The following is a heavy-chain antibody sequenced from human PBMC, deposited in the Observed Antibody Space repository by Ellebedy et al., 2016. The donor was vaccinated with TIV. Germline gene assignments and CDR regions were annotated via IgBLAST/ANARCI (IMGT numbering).Heavy chain of an antibody. Sequence: SQTLSLTCAVSVYSTSTTEWWGWIRQPPGKGLEWIGSIFYGGTIHYNPYLKSRLTMSVDTSRNEVSLTVTSVTAEDTAVYYCARRDGFNLDVFDVWGQGTMVIVSS. D-gene: IGHD5-24*01. J-gene: IGHJ3*01. CDR2: IFYGGTI. CDR1: VYSTSTTEW. CDR3: ARRDGFNLDVFDV. V-gene: IGHV4-28*02.